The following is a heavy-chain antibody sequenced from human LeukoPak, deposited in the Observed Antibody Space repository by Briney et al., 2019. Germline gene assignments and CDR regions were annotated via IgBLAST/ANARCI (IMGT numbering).Heavy chain of an antibody. V-gene: IGHV3-30*18. CDR2: ISHDGSKK. CDR3: AKDPYSGSFEYFQH. J-gene: IGHJ1*01. D-gene: IGHD1-26*01. CDR1: GFTFSSYG. Sequence: PGGSLRLSCAASGFTFSSYGMHWVRQAPGKGLEWVAVISHDGSKKYYADSVKGRFTISRDNSKNTLYLQMNSLRDEDTAVYYCAKDPYSGSFEYFQHGGQGTLVTVSS.